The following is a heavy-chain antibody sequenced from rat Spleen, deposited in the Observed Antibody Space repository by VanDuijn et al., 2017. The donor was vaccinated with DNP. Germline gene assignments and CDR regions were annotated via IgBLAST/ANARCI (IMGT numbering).Heavy chain of an antibody. Sequence: EVQLVETGGGLVQPGRSLKLSCVASGFTFSSSWMFWISQAPTRGLEWVAYIGSDGYAPYYGVSVKGRFTISRDNAKSTLYLQMNSLRSEDMATYYCVRWNSGHFDYWGQGVMVTVSS. D-gene: IGHD4-3*01. J-gene: IGHJ2*01. CDR1: GFTFSSSW. CDR2: IGSDGYAP. V-gene: IGHV5-58*01. CDR3: VRWNSGHFDY.